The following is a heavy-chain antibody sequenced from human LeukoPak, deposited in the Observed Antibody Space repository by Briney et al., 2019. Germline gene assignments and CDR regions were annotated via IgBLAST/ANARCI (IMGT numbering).Heavy chain of an antibody. V-gene: IGHV3-48*01. CDR3: ARESY. CDR2: ISGSSTTI. Sequence: GGSLRLSCAASGFTFSSYSMNWVRQAPGKGLEWVSYISGSSTTIQYADSVKGRFTISRDNAKNSLYLQMNSLRAEDTAVYYCARESYWGQGTLVTVSS. CDR1: GFTFSSYS. J-gene: IGHJ4*02.